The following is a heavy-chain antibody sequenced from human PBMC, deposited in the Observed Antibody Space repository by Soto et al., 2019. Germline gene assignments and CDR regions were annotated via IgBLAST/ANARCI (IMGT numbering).Heavy chain of an antibody. CDR3: ATSFGSGSRAFAY. J-gene: IGHJ4*02. D-gene: IGHD3-10*01. V-gene: IGHV1-69*02. Sequence: QVQLVQSGAEVKKPGSSVKVSCKASGDTFNFYTINWVRQAPGLGLEWMGRFNPILSFSNSALKFQGRDTLTADKSTITAYMVLSSLRSEDTVRYYCATSFGSGSRAFAYWGKGALVTVAS. CDR1: GDTFNFYT. CDR2: FNPILSFS.